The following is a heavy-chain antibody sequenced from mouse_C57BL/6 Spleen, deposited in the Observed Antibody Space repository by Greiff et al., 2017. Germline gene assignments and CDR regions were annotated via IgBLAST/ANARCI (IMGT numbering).Heavy chain of an antibody. CDR2: ISYDGSN. CDR1: GYSITSGYY. CDR3: AREGVLPVYWYFDV. J-gene: IGHJ1*03. V-gene: IGHV3-6*01. Sequence: VQLQQSGPGLVKPSQSLSLTCSVTGYSITSGYYWNWIRQFPGNKLEWMCYISYDGSNNYNPSLTNRISITRDTSKNQFFLKLNSVTTEDTATYYCAREGVLPVYWYFDVWGTGTTVTVSS.